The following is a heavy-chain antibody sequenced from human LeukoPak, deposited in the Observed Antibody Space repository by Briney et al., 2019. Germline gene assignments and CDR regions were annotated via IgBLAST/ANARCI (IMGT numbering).Heavy chain of an antibody. CDR1: GGSISSGDYY. CDR3: ARFSSGYHILDY. Sequence: PSQTLSLTCTVSGGSISSGDYYWSWIRQPPGKGLEWIGYIYYSGSTYYNPSLKSRVTISVDTSKNQFSLNLSSVTAADTAVYYCARFSSGYHILDYWGQGTLVTVSS. V-gene: IGHV4-30-4*01. D-gene: IGHD3-22*01. CDR2: IYYSGST. J-gene: IGHJ4*02.